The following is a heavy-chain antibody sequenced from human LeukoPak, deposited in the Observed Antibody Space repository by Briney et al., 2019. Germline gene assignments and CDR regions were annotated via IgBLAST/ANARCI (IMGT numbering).Heavy chain of an antibody. D-gene: IGHD2-2*01. V-gene: IGHV1-2*02. Sequence: ASVKVSCKASGYTFTGYSIHWVRQAPGQRLEWIGCIKPYSGATNYAQKFPGRVTMTSDTSITKAYMELTRLRSDDTAVYYCVRDGACSSTSCQNFDYWGQGTLVTVPS. CDR2: IKPYSGAT. CDR1: GYTFTGYS. CDR3: VRDGACSSTSCQNFDY. J-gene: IGHJ4*02.